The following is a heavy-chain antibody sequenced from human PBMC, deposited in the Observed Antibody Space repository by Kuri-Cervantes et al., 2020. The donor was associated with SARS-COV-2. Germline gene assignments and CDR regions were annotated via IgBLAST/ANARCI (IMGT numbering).Heavy chain of an antibody. Sequence: SLTLSCAPSRSSFDEYAMHWVRQAPGKGLEWVSGISWNSGSIGYADSVKGRFTISRDNAKNSLYLQMNSLRAEDTAVYYCAKTAGSGSYHYYYYMDVWGRGTTVTVSS. D-gene: IGHD1-26*01. CDR1: RSSFDEYA. CDR2: ISWNSGSI. CDR3: AKTAGSGSYHYYYYMDV. J-gene: IGHJ6*03. V-gene: IGHV3-9*01.